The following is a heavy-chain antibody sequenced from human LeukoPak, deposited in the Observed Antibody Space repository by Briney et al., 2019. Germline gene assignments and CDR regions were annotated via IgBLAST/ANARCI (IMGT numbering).Heavy chain of an antibody. CDR2: ISYDGSNK. J-gene: IGHJ3*02. V-gene: IGHV3-30*12. CDR3: AKASPETGPPIDAFDI. Sequence: GGSLRLSCTASGFSFSSYGIHWVRQAPGKGLEWVAVISYDGSNKYYADSVKGRFTISRDNSKNTLYLQMNSLRAEDTAVYYCAKASPETGPPIDAFDIWGQGTMVTVSS. CDR1: GFSFSSYG. D-gene: IGHD6-6*01.